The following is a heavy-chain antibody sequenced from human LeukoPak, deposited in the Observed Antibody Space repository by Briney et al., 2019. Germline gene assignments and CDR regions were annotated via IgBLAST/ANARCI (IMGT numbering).Heavy chain of an antibody. D-gene: IGHD6-13*01. J-gene: IGHJ1*01. CDR3: ARHSSSWYRTEYFQH. V-gene: IGHV4-59*08. Sequence: SETLSLTCTVSGGSISSYYWSWIRQPPGKGLEWIGYIYYSGSTNYNPSLKSRVTVSVDTSKNQFSLKLSSVTAADTAVYYCARHSSSWYRTEYFQHWGQGTLVTVSS. CDR2: IYYSGST. CDR1: GGSISSYY.